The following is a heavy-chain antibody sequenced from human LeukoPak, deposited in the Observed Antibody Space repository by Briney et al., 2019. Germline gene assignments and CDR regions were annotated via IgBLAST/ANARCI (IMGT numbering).Heavy chain of an antibody. CDR1: GFTFSAYS. Sequence: GGSLRLSCATSGFTFSAYSMNWVRQAPGKGLEWVSSITSSSSYIYYADSVKGRFTISRDNAKKSLYLQLNSLRAEDTAVYYCARERRDYYDSSGYYYWFDPWGQGTLVTVSS. J-gene: IGHJ5*02. D-gene: IGHD3-22*01. CDR2: ITSSSSYI. V-gene: IGHV3-21*01. CDR3: ARERRDYYDSSGYYYWFDP.